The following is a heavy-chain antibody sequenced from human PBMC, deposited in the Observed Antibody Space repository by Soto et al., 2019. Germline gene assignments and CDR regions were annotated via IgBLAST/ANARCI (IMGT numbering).Heavy chain of an antibody. CDR2: IYHSGST. J-gene: IGHJ6*02. CDR3: ARRRIAVAGGGMDV. V-gene: IGHV4-4*02. CDR1: GGSISSSNW. D-gene: IGHD6-19*01. Sequence: SEALSLTCAVSGGSISSSNWWSWVRQPPGKGLEWIGEIYHSGSTNYNPSLKSRVTISVDKSKNQFSLKLSSVTAADTAVYYCARRRIAVAGGGMDVWGQGTTVTVSS.